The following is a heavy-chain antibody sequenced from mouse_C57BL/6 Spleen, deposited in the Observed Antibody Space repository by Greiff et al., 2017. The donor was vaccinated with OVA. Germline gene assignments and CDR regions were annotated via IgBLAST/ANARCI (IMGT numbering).Heavy chain of an antibody. J-gene: IGHJ1*03. CDR2: IYPSDSET. CDR1: GYTFTSYW. Sequence: QVQLQQPGAELVRPGSSVKLSCKASGYTFTSYWMDWVKQRPGQGLEWIGNIYPSDSETYYNQKFKDKATLTVDKSSSTAYMQLSSLTSEDSAVYCCTRYRYYGSSYGYYDGWGTGTTVTVSS. V-gene: IGHV1-61*01. D-gene: IGHD1-1*01. CDR3: TRYRYYGSSYGYYDG.